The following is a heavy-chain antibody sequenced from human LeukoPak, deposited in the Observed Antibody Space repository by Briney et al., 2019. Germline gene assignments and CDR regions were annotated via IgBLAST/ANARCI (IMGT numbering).Heavy chain of an antibody. Sequence: ASVKVSCKASGYTFTTYTIHWVRQAPGQSLEWMGWINAGNGKTKYPQKFQGRVTITRDTSASTAYMELSSLRSEDTAVYYCARDAAIRTAIPNAFDIWGQGTMVTVSS. CDR1: GYTFTTYT. CDR2: INAGNGKT. J-gene: IGHJ3*02. CDR3: ARDAAIRTAIPNAFDI. D-gene: IGHD1-14*01. V-gene: IGHV1-3*01.